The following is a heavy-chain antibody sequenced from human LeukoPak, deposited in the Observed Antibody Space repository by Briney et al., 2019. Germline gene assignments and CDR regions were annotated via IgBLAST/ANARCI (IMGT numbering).Heavy chain of an antibody. D-gene: IGHD6-13*01. CDR1: GGTFSNYA. Sequence: ASVKVSCKASGGTFSNYAISWVRQAPGQGLEWMGGIIPIFGTANYAQKFQDRVTITADKSTSTAYMELSSLRSEDTAVYYCARVVGLTGYSNTWYSGYYYYMDVWGKGTTVTVSS. CDR2: IIPIFGTA. J-gene: IGHJ6*03. V-gene: IGHV1-69*06. CDR3: ARVVGLTGYSNTWYSGYYYYMDV.